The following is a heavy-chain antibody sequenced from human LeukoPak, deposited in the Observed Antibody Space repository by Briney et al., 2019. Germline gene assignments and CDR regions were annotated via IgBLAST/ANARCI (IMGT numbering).Heavy chain of an antibody. CDR1: GGSISNYH. V-gene: IGHV4-59*01. CDR2: FYHSGST. D-gene: IGHD6-25*01. Sequence: PSETLSLTCTVSGGSISNYHSSWIRQPPGKGLEWIRCFYHSGSTNYNPSLKSRVTTSVDTSKNEFSLKLNSVTAADTAVYYCASTQQRLAFDYWGQGILVTVSS. CDR3: ASTQQRLAFDY. J-gene: IGHJ4*02.